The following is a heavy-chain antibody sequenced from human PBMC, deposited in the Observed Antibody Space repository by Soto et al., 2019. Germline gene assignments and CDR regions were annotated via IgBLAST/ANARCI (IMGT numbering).Heavy chain of an antibody. J-gene: IGHJ5*02. D-gene: IGHD2-2*01. Sequence: SETLSLTCTFSGGSFSPNYWSLIRQPPGKGLEWVGYIYYAGSTSYNPSLKSRVTISLDTSKSQFSLSLSSVTASDTAVYYCARLGAHYQSLDPWGPGTLVTVSS. CDR3: ARLGAHYQSLDP. V-gene: IGHV4-59*08. CDR1: GGSFSPNY. CDR2: IYYAGST.